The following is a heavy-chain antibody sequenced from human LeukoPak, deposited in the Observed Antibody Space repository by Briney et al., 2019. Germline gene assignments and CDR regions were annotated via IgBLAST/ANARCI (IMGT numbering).Heavy chain of an antibody. Sequence: PGGSLRLSCAASGFTFSDYYMSWIRQAPGKGLEWVSYISSSGSTIYYADSVEGRFTISRDNAKNSLYLQMNSLRAEDTAVYYCANTEYCTNGVCRYYFDYWGQGTLVTVSS. CDR1: GFTFSDYY. J-gene: IGHJ4*02. V-gene: IGHV3-11*01. CDR3: ANTEYCTNGVCRYYFDY. D-gene: IGHD2-8*01. CDR2: ISSSGSTI.